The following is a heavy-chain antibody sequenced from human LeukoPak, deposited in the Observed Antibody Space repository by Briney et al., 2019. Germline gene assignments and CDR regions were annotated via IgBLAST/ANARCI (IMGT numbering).Heavy chain of an antibody. CDR3: ARGGVDGAGVDGAYYYYMDV. CDR2: INPNSGGT. Sequence: VASVKVSCKASGYTFTGYYMHWVRQAPGQGLEWMGWINPNSGGTNYAQKFQGRVTMTRDTSISTAYMELSRLRSDDTAVYYCARGGVDGAGVDGAYYYYMDVWGKGTTVTVSS. D-gene: IGHD3-3*01. CDR1: GYTFTGYY. V-gene: IGHV1-2*02. J-gene: IGHJ6*03.